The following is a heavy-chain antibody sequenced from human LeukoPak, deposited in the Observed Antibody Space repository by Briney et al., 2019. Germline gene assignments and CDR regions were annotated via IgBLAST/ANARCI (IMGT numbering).Heavy chain of an antibody. V-gene: IGHV4-38-2*01. Sequence: SETLSLTCAVYGGSFSGYYWGWLRQPPGKGLDWVGSIYHSGATYYNPSLKSRVTISVDTSKNQFSLKLSSVTAADTALYYCASYSGSNSNPFDYWGQGTLVTVSS. CDR2: IYHSGAT. CDR1: GGSFSGYY. J-gene: IGHJ4*02. D-gene: IGHD1-26*01. CDR3: ASYSGSNSNPFDY.